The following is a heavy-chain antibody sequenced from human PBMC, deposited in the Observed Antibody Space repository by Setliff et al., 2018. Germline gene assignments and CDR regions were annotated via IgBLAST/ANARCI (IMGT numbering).Heavy chain of an antibody. V-gene: IGHV3-74*01. D-gene: IGHD3-16*01. CDR3: ARDRQGDGNYYMDV. Sequence: PGGSMRLSCAASGFTFNTYWMHWVRQVPGKGLVWISRTSRDESTTNYADFAKGRFTISRDNAKNTVYLQMNSLRPEDTAVYYCARDRQGDGNYYMDVWGKGTTVTVSS. CDR1: GFTFNTYW. CDR2: TSRDESTT. J-gene: IGHJ6*03.